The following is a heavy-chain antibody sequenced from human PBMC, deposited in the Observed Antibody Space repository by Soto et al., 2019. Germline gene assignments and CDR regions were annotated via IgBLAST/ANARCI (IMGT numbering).Heavy chain of an antibody. V-gene: IGHV4-59*08. CDR3: ARVYGDYVAVDY. CDR2: IYYSGST. J-gene: IGHJ4*02. D-gene: IGHD4-17*01. CDR1: GGSISSYY. Sequence: SETLSLTCTVSGGSISSYYWSWIRQPPGKGLEWIGYIYYSGSTNYNPSLKSRVTISVDTSKNQFSLKLSSVTAADTAVYYCARVYGDYVAVDYWGQGTLVTVSS.